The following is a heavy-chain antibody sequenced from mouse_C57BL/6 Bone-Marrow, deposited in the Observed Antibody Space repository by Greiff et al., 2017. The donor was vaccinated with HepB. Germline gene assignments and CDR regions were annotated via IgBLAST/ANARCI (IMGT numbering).Heavy chain of an antibody. Sequence: QVQLQQPGAELVKPGASVKMSCKASGYTFTSYWITWVKQRPGQGLEWIGDIYPGSGSTNYNEKFKSKATLTVDTSSSTAYMQLSSQTSEDSAVYYCARRWEGYAMDYWGQGTSVTVSS. CDR2: IYPGSGST. CDR1: GYTFTSYW. J-gene: IGHJ4*01. V-gene: IGHV1-55*01. CDR3: ARRWEGYAMDY. D-gene: IGHD1-1*02.